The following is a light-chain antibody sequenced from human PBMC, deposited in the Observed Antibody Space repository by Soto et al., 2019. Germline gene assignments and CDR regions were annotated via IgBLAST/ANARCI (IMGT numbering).Light chain of an antibody. J-gene: IGKJ1*01. CDR1: QTISSW. CDR2: KAS. CDR3: QHYNSYSEA. Sequence: DIQMTQSPSSLSGSVGARVPITWRASQTISSWLAWYQQKPGKAPKLLIYKASTLKSGVPSRFSGSGSGTEFTLTISSLQPDDFATYYCQHYNSYSEAFGQGTKVDIK. V-gene: IGKV1-5*03.